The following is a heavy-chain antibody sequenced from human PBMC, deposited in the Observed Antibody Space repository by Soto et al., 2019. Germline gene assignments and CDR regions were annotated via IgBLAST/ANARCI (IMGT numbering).Heavy chain of an antibody. CDR2: SYYSGST. V-gene: IGHV4-30-4*01. Sequence: TLSLPFTVSGGSISRGDYDWSFIRQPPGKSLEWIGYSYYSGSTYYNPSLKSRVTISVDTYKNQFSLKLSSLTAADTAVYYCARVHYYENWFDPWGQGTLVTVSS. CDR3: ARVHYYENWFDP. CDR1: GGSISRGDYD. J-gene: IGHJ5*02. D-gene: IGHD3-22*01.